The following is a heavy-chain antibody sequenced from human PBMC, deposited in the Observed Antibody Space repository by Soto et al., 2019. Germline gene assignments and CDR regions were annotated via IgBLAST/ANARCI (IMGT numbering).Heavy chain of an antibody. CDR3: ARDRATFDY. V-gene: IGHV3-23*01. J-gene: IGHJ4*02. Sequence: GSLMLCCSASGITFTSYAMIWVRLTPGKGLEWVSAISGSGSNTFYADSVRGRFTISRDNSKNTVFLQMNNLRAEDTAVYFCARDRATFDYWGQGTRVTVSS. D-gene: IGHD1-26*01. CDR1: GITFTSYA. CDR2: ISGSGSNT.